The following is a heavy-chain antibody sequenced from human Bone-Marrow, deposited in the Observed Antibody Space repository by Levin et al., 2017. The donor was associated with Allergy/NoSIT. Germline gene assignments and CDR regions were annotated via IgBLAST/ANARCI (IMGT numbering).Heavy chain of an antibody. Sequence: PSETLSLTCAVSGGSVSSGSYYWSWIRQPPGKGLEWIGYIYYTGSTNYNPSLKSRVTISVDTSKNQFSLKLSSVTAADTAVYYCARGRGGGSSPGGYWGQGTLVTVSS. D-gene: IGHD2-15*01. CDR3: ARGRGGGSSPGGY. J-gene: IGHJ4*02. CDR1: GGSVSSGSYY. V-gene: IGHV4-61*01. CDR2: IYYTGST.